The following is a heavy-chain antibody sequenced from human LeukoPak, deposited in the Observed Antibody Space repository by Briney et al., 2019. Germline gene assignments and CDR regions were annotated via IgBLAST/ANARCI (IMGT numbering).Heavy chain of an antibody. CDR1: GYTFSSYA. D-gene: IGHD6-19*01. V-gene: IGHV3-23*01. CDR2: ISGSGGST. Sequence: GGSLRLSCAASGYTFSSYAMSWVRQAPGKGLEWVSAISGSGGSTYYADSVKGRFTISRDNSKNTLYLQMNSLRAEDTAVYYCARGTPSSSGWLYYGMDVWGQGTTVTVSS. CDR3: ARGTPSSSGWLYYGMDV. J-gene: IGHJ6*02.